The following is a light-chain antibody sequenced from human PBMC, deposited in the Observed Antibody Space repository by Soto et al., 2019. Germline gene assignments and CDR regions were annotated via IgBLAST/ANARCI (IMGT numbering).Light chain of an antibody. Sequence: AIRMTQSPSSLSASTGDRVTITCRASQGISSYLAWYQQKPGKAPKLLIYAASTLQSGVPSRFSGSGSGTDFTLTISCLQSEDLATYYCQHYYSYPSFGPGTKVDIK. CDR3: QHYYSYPS. V-gene: IGKV1-8*01. J-gene: IGKJ3*01. CDR2: AAS. CDR1: QGISSY.